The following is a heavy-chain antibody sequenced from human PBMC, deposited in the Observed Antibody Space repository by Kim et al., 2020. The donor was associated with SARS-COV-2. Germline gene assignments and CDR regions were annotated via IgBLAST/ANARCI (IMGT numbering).Heavy chain of an antibody. V-gene: IGHV3-30*18. Sequence: GGSLRLSCAASGFTFSSYGMHWVRQAPGKGLEWVAVISYDGSNKYYADSVKGRFTISRDNSKNTLYLQMNSLRAEDTAVYYCAKDHRYSSGWSQSRYFDYWGQGTLVTVSS. D-gene: IGHD6-19*01. CDR2: ISYDGSNK. J-gene: IGHJ4*02. CDR1: GFTFSSYG. CDR3: AKDHRYSSGWSQSRYFDY.